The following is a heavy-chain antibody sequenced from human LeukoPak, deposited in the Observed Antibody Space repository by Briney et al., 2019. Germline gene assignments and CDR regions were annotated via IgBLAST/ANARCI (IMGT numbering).Heavy chain of an antibody. J-gene: IGHJ3*02. CDR3: ARDSVGATGSDAFDI. D-gene: IGHD1-26*01. V-gene: IGHV4-39*02. CDR2: IYYSGST. Sequence: SETLSLTCTVSGGSISSSSYYWGWIRQPPGKGLEWIGSIYYSGSTYYNPSLKSRVTISVDTSKNQFSLKLSSVTAADTAVYYCARDSVGATGSDAFDIWGQGTMVTVSS. CDR1: GGSISSSSYY.